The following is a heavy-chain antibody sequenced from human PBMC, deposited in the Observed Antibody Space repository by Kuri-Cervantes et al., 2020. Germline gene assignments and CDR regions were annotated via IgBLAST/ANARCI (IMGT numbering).Heavy chain of an antibody. V-gene: IGHV1-58*02. Sequence: SVKVSCKASGYTFTNYVIHWVRQAPGQRLEWMGRIVVSSGNTKYAQKFQGRVSITRDMSTSTVYMELNSLTSEDTAVYYCAADRGGDYNFWSGYQSSNWFDPWGQGTLVTVSS. CDR2: IVVSSGNT. CDR1: GYTFTNYV. CDR3: AADRGGDYNFWSGYQSSNWFDP. D-gene: IGHD3-3*01. J-gene: IGHJ5*02.